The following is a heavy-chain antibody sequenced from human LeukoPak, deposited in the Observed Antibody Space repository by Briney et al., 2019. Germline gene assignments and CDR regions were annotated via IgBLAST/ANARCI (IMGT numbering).Heavy chain of an antibody. V-gene: IGHV3-33*06. CDR2: IWYDGSNK. D-gene: IGHD1-26*01. Sequence: GGSLRLSCAASGFTFSSYGMHWVRQAPGKGLEWVAVIWYDGSNKYYVDSVKGRFTISRDNSKNTLYLQMNSLRAEDTAVYYCAKVASQSGSLNFDYWGQGTLVTVSS. CDR1: GFTFSSYG. CDR3: AKVASQSGSLNFDY. J-gene: IGHJ4*02.